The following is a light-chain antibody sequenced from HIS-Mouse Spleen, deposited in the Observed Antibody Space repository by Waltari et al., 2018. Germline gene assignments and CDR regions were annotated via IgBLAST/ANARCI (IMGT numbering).Light chain of an antibody. CDR3: NSRDSSGNHVV. V-gene: IGLV3-19*01. Sequence: SSELTQDPAVSVALGQTVRITCQGDSHRSYYASWYQQKPGQAPVPVIYGKNNRPSGIPDRFSGSSSGNTASLTITGAQAEDEADYYCNSRDSSGNHVVFGGGTKLTVL. J-gene: IGLJ2*01. CDR2: GKN. CDR1: SHRSYY.